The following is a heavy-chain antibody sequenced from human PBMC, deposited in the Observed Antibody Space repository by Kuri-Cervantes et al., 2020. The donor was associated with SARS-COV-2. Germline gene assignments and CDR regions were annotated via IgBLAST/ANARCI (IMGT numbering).Heavy chain of an antibody. CDR3: ARGSSVLWNFS. CDR1: GGSISSSSYY. V-gene: IGHV4-39*07. J-gene: IGHJ5*02. Sequence: SETLSLTCTVSGGSISSSSYYWGWIRQPPGKGLEWIGSIYYSGSTYYNPSLKSRVTISVDTSKNQFSLKLSFVTAADTAVYYCARGSSVLWNFSWGQGTLVTVSS. CDR2: IYYSGST. D-gene: IGHD1-7*01.